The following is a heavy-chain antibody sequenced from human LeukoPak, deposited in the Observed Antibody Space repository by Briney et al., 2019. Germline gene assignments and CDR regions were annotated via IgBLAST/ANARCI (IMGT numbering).Heavy chain of an antibody. Sequence: ASVKVSCKASGYTFTSYDINWVRQATGQGLEWMGWMNPNSGNTGYAQKFQGRVTMTRNTSISTAYMELSSLRSEDTAVYYCARGLVRGMISSLRRTPPHDYWGQGTLVVVSS. D-gene: IGHD3-10*01. CDR3: ARGLVRGMISSLRRTPPHDY. CDR1: GYTFTSYD. J-gene: IGHJ4*02. V-gene: IGHV1-8*01. CDR2: MNPNSGNT.